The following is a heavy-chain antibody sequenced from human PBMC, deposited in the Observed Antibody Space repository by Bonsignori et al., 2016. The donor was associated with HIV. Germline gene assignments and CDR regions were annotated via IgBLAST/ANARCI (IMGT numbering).Heavy chain of an antibody. V-gene: IGHV4-39*07. CDR2: IFDSGST. CDR3: SRGVRYSGLFDL. D-gene: IGHD3-9*01. J-gene: IGHJ4*02. Sequence: WIRQPPGKGLEWIGSIFDSGSTHYNPALRSRVTLLVDTSRNQFSLRLNSMTAADTAVFYCSRGVRYSGLFDLWGQGTLVTVSS.